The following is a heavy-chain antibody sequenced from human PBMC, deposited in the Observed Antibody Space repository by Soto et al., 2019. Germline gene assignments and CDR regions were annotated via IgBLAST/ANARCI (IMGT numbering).Heavy chain of an antibody. Sequence: GGSLILSCAASGFSFTNFAMSLVRPAPGKGLEWVAGIGASGDITWYADSVKGRLSISRDNSKNTLYLQLNSLRFEDTAVYYCAKDDFTDRGDDYFDYWGPGTLVTVSS. CDR2: IGASGDIT. V-gene: IGHV3-23*01. D-gene: IGHD2-21*02. J-gene: IGHJ4*02. CDR3: AKDDFTDRGDDYFDY. CDR1: GFSFTNFA.